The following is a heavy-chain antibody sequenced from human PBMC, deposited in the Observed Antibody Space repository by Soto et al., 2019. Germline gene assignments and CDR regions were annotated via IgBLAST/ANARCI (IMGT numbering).Heavy chain of an antibody. D-gene: IGHD6-6*01. Sequence: SETLSLTCTVSGGSISSSSYYWGWIRQPPGKGLEWIGSIYYSGSTYYNPSLKSRVSISVDTSKNQFSLKLSSVTAADTAVYYCASSSLSRYYFDYWGQGTLVTVSS. V-gene: IGHV4-39*01. CDR1: GGSISSSSYY. J-gene: IGHJ4*02. CDR3: ASSSLSRYYFDY. CDR2: IYYSGST.